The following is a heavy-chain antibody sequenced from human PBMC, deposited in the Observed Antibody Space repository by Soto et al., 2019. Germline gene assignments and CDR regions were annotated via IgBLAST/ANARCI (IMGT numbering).Heavy chain of an antibody. CDR3: ARGGLLRFRDSHPWFDP. J-gene: IGHJ5*02. D-gene: IGHD3-16*01. CDR1: GGTFSSYA. V-gene: IGHV1-69*13. CDR2: IIPIFGTA. Sequence: SVKVSCKASGGTFSSYAISWVRQAPGQGLEWMGGIIPIFGTANYAQKFQGRVTITADESTSTAYMELSSLRSEDTAVYYCARGGLLRFRDSHPWFDPWGQGTLVTVSS.